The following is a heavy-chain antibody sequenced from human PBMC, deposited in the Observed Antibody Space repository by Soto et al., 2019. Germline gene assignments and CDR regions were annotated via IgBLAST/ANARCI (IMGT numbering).Heavy chain of an antibody. J-gene: IGHJ5*02. V-gene: IGHV4-59*08. CDR3: ARYGSGSSVWFDP. CDR2: IYYSGST. D-gene: IGHD3-10*01. Sequence: PSETLSLTCTVSGGSISRYYWSWIRQPPGKGLEWIGYIYYSGSTNYNPSLKSRVTISVDTSKNQFSLKLSSVTAADTAVYYCARYGSGSSVWFDPWGQGTLVTVS. CDR1: GGSISRYY.